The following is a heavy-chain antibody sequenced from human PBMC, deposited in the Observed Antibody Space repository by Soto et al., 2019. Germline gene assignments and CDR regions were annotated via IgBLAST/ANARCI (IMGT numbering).Heavy chain of an antibody. Sequence: GGSLRLSCAASGFTFSSYAMSWVRQAPGKGLEWVSAISGSGGSTYYADSVKGRFTISRDNSKNTLYLQMNSLRAEDTAVYYCAKDPDYGDYSGYYFDYWGQGTLVTVSS. V-gene: IGHV3-23*01. D-gene: IGHD4-17*01. CDR2: ISGSGGST. CDR3: AKDPDYGDYSGYYFDY. J-gene: IGHJ4*02. CDR1: GFTFSSYA.